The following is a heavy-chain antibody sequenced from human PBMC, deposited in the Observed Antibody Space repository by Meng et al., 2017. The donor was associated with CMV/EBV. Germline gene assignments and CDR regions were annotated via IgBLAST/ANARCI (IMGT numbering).Heavy chain of an antibody. CDR2: ISSSGSTI. Sequence: GESLKISCAASGFTFRSHEMNWVRQAPGKGLEWVSYISSSGSTIYYADSVKGRFTISRDNAKNSLYLQMNSLRAEDTAVYYCARDCFLRGYYYGMDVWGQGTTVTVSS. J-gene: IGHJ6*02. CDR3: ARDCFLRGYYYGMDV. D-gene: IGHD1-26*01. CDR1: GFTFRSHE. V-gene: IGHV3-48*03.